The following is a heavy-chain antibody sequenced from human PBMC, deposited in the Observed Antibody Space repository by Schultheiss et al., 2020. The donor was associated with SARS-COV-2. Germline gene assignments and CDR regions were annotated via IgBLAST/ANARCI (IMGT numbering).Heavy chain of an antibody. J-gene: IGHJ4*02. V-gene: IGHV3-21*01. D-gene: IGHD2-15*01. CDR3: ARAHCSGGSCYYFDY. CDR2: ISSSSSYI. Sequence: GGSLRLSCAASGFTFSSYAMSWVRQAPGKGLEWVSSISSSSSYIYYADSVKGRFTISRDNAKNSLYLQMNSLRAEDTAVYYCARAHCSGGSCYYFDYWGQGTLVTVSS. CDR1: GFTFSSYA.